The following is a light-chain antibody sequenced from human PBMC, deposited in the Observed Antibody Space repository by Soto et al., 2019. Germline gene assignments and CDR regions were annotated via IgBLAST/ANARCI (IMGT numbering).Light chain of an antibody. V-gene: IGLV1-40*01. Sequence: QSVLTQPPSVSGALGQRVTISCTGSSSNIGAGYGVHWYKQLPGTAPKLLIYGNSNRPSGVPDRFSGSKSGTSASLAITGLQAEDEADYYCQSYDSSLSGWVFGGGTKLTVL. CDR1: SSNIGAGYG. CDR2: GNS. J-gene: IGLJ3*02. CDR3: QSYDSSLSGWV.